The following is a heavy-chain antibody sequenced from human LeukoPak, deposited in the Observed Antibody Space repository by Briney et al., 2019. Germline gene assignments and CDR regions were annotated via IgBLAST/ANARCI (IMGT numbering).Heavy chain of an antibody. J-gene: IGHJ4*02. D-gene: IGHD3-22*01. V-gene: IGHV3-21*01. CDR2: ISSSGSYI. CDR3: VRVDSSGYGLHWGLDY. Sequence: GGSLRLSCAASRFTFSSYSMNWVRQAPGKGLEWVSSISSSGSYIYYADSVRGRFTISRDNAKNSLYLQMNSLRAEDTAVYYCVRVDSSGYGLHWGLDYWGQGTLVTVSS. CDR1: RFTFSSYS.